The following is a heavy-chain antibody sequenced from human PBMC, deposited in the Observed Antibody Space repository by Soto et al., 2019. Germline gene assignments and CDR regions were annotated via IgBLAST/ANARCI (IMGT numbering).Heavy chain of an antibody. CDR1: GFTFSSYG. Sequence: GGSLRLSCAASGFTFSSYGMHWVRQAPGKGLEWVAVISYDGSNKYYADSVKGRFTISRDNSKNTLYLQMNSLRAEDTAVYYCAKPFRNYGDYDFDYWDQGALVTVSS. CDR2: ISYDGSNK. D-gene: IGHD4-17*01. J-gene: IGHJ4*02. CDR3: AKPFRNYGDYDFDY. V-gene: IGHV3-30*18.